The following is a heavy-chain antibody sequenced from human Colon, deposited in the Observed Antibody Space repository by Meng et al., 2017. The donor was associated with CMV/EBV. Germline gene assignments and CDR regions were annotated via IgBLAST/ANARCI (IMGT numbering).Heavy chain of an antibody. Sequence: GSLRLSCAVSGGSFSGYYWSWIRETPGKGLEWIGEINHRGNTNYNLPLKSRTSISIDTSKNQFSLKLRSVTAADTAVYYCARGGLVYDYGEEYYYFYGIDVWAQGTTVTVS. V-gene: IGHV4-34*01. CDR2: INHRGNT. CDR3: ARGGLVYDYGEEYYYFYGIDV. D-gene: IGHD3/OR15-3a*01. J-gene: IGHJ6*02. CDR1: GGSFSGYY.